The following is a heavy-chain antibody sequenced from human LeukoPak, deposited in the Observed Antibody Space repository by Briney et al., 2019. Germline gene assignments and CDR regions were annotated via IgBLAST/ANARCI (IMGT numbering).Heavy chain of an antibody. V-gene: IGHV1-2*02. CDR3: ARDVADTVATIAFDI. D-gene: IGHD5-12*01. Sequence: GASVKVSCKASGYTFTGYYMHWVRQAPGQGLEWMGWINPNSGGTNYAQKFQGRVTMTRDTSISTAYMELSRLRSDDTAVYYCARDVADTVATIAFDIWGQGTMVTVSS. CDR2: INPNSGGT. J-gene: IGHJ3*02. CDR1: GYTFTGYY.